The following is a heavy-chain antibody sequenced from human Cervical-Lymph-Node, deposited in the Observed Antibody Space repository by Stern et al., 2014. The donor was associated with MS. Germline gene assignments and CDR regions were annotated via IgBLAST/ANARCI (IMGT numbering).Heavy chain of an antibody. J-gene: IGHJ4*02. CDR1: GFTFSSYW. V-gene: IGHV3-7*01. CDR2: IKQDGSEK. Sequence: EVQLVESGGGLVQPGGSLRLSCAASGFTFSSYWMSWVRQAPGKGLEWVANIKQDGSEKYYVDSVKGRFTISRDNAKNSLYLQMNSLRAEDTAVYYCARVLGGSGWRPFDYWGQGTLVTVSS. D-gene: IGHD6-19*01. CDR3: ARVLGGSGWRPFDY.